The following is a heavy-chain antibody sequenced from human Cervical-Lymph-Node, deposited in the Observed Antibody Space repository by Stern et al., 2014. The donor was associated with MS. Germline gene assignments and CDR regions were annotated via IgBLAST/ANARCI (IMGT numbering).Heavy chain of an antibody. Sequence: QVQLQESGPGLLKPSETLSLTCTVSGGSISSFYWSWIRQPPGKGLEWIGHINYKVSTNDNPPLKSRVPISGGTSNNQFPLKLSSVTAADTAVYYCGRRDYYDSSGYYDDAFDIWGQGTMVTVSS. V-gene: IGHV4-59*01. D-gene: IGHD3-22*01. J-gene: IGHJ3*02. CDR3: GRRDYYDSSGYYDDAFDI. CDR2: INYKVST. CDR1: GGSISSFY.